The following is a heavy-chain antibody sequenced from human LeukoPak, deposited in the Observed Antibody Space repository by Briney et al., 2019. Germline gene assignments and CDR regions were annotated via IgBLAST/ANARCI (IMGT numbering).Heavy chain of an antibody. D-gene: IGHD3-3*01. CDR3: ARGPKYYDFWSGPISTYYYYYMDV. Sequence: GASVKVSCKASGGTFSSYAISWVRQAPGQGLEWMGGVIPIFGTANYAQKFQGRVTITTDESTSTAYMELSSLRSEDTAVYYCARGPKYYDFWSGPISTYYYYYMDVWGKGTTVTVSS. V-gene: IGHV1-69*05. CDR2: VIPIFGTA. J-gene: IGHJ6*03. CDR1: GGTFSSYA.